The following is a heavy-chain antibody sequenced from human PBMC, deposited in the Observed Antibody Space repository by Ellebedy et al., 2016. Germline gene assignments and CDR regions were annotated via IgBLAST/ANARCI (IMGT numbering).Heavy chain of an antibody. CDR1: GGSISSSNW. CDR3: ARGITIFGVAGTYYYGMDV. D-gene: IGHD3-3*01. Sequence: SETLSLXCAVSGGSISSSNWWSWVRQPPGKGLEWIGEIYHSGSTNYNPPLKSRVTISVDKSKNQFSLKLSSVTAADTAVYYCARGITIFGVAGTYYYGMDVWGQGTTVTVSS. CDR2: IYHSGST. J-gene: IGHJ6*02. V-gene: IGHV4-4*02.